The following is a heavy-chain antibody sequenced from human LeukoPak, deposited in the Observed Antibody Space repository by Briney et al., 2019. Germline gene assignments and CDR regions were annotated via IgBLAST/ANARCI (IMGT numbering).Heavy chain of an antibody. CDR1: GGSISSGSYY. Sequence: PSQTLSLTCTVSGGSISSGSYYWSWIRQPAGKGLEWIGRIYTSGSTNYNPSLKSRVTISVDTSKNQFSLKLSSVTAADTAVYYCARDPIEGMATIRDAFDIWGQGTMVTVSS. J-gene: IGHJ3*02. D-gene: IGHD5-24*01. CDR3: ARDPIEGMATIRDAFDI. V-gene: IGHV4-61*02. CDR2: IYTSGST.